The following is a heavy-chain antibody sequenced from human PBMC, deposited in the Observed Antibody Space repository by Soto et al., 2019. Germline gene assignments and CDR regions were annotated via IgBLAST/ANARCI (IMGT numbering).Heavy chain of an antibody. CDR1: GFTFSSYA. D-gene: IGHD1-26*01. CDR3: ARDGGIYSGSYYGRFDY. V-gene: IGHV3-30-3*01. Sequence: QVQLVESGGGVVQPGRSLRLSCAASGFTFSSYAMHWVRQAPGKGLEWVAVISYDGSNKYYADSVKGRFTISRDNSKNTLYLQMNSLRAEDTAVYYCARDGGIYSGSYYGRFDYWGQGTLVTVSS. CDR2: ISYDGSNK. J-gene: IGHJ4*02.